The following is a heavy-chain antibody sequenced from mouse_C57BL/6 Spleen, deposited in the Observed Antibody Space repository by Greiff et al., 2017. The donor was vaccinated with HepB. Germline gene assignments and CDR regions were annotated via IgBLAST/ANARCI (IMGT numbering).Heavy chain of an antibody. V-gene: IGHV5-17*01. CDR2: ISSGSSTI. CDR1: GFTFSDYG. D-gene: IGHD1-1*01. Sequence: DVQLQESGGGLVKPGGSLKLSCAASGFTFSDYGMHWVRQAPEKGLEWVAYISSGSSTIYYADTVKGRFTISRDNAKNTLFLQMTSLRSEDTAMYYCARPSGYYGLNWYFDVWGTGTTVTVSS. J-gene: IGHJ1*03. CDR3: ARPSGYYGLNWYFDV.